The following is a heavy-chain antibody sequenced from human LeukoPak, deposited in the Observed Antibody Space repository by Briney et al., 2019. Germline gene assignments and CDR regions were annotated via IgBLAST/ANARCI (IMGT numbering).Heavy chain of an antibody. CDR3: ARRGYCTGSSCYSFDY. Sequence: SETLSLTCTVSGGSISSYYWSWIRQPPGEGLEWIGYIFYSGSTNYNPSLKGRVTISVDTSKNQFSLKLSSVTAADTAVYYCARRGYCTGSSCYSFDYWGQGTLVTVSS. V-gene: IGHV4-59*08. CDR2: IFYSGST. J-gene: IGHJ4*02. CDR1: GGSISSYY. D-gene: IGHD2-15*01.